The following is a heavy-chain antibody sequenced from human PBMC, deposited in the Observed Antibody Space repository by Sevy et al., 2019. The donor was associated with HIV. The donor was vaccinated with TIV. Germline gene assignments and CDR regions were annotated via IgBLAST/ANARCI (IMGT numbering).Heavy chain of an antibody. Sequence: ASVKVSCKASGGTFSSYAISWVRQAPGQGLEWMGGIIPIFGTANYAQKFQGRVTITADESTSTAYMELSSLRSEDTAVYYCARVVGYCISTSCYAMSGMDVWGQGTTVTVSS. CDR1: GGTFSSYA. J-gene: IGHJ6*02. CDR2: IIPIFGTA. CDR3: ARVVGYCISTSCYAMSGMDV. V-gene: IGHV1-69*13. D-gene: IGHD2-2*01.